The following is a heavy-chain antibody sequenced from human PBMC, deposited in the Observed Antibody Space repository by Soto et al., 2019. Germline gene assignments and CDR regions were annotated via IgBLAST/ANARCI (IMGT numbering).Heavy chain of an antibody. CDR2: ISGSGGST. D-gene: IGHD2-15*01. CDR3: AKDVSGGNRPFYFDY. J-gene: IGHJ4*02. CDR1: GFTFSSYA. Sequence: GGSLRLSCAASGFTFSSYAMSWVRQAPGKGLEWVSAISGSGGSTYYADSVKGRFTISRDNSKNTLYLQMNSLRAEDTAVYYCAKDVSGGNRPFYFDYWGQGTLVTVSS. V-gene: IGHV3-23*01.